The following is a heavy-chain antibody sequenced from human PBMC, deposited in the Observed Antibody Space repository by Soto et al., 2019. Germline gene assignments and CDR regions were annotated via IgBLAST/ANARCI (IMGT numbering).Heavy chain of an antibody. CDR1: GGSIKSSDYR. Sequence: PSETLSLTCTVSGGSIKSSDYRWSWTRQPPAKGLEWIGYIHNSGTSFYNPSLRGRVTVTLDTSRSQFSLTLASVTAADTAVYYCVREERIAAPQLDYWGQGIPVTVSS. V-gene: IGHV4-30-4*01. D-gene: IGHD6-6*01. CDR3: VREERIAAPQLDY. CDR2: IHNSGTS. J-gene: IGHJ4*02.